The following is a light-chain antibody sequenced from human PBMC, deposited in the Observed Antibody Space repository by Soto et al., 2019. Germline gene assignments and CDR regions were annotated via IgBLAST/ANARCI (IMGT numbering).Light chain of an antibody. CDR3: SSYTSTTTRV. CDR2: EVS. CDR1: SSDVGGYNY. J-gene: IGLJ1*01. V-gene: IGLV2-14*03. Sequence: ALTQPASVSGSPGQSITISCTGTSSDVGGYNYVSWYQQHPGKGPKLMIYEVSNRPSGVSNRFSGSKSGDTATLTISGLQAEDEADYYCSSYTSTTTRVFGTGTKVTVL.